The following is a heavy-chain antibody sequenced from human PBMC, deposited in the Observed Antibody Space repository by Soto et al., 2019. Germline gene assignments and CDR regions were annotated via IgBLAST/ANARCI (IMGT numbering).Heavy chain of an antibody. CDR3: ATGRGGSGSLTPRLDF. V-gene: IGHV3-23*01. CDR1: GFTFNNYA. J-gene: IGHJ4*02. CDR2: ISGGGDTT. Sequence: EVQLLESGGGLVQPGGSLRLSCAASGFTFNNYAMTWVRQAPGKGLEWVSAISGGGDTTSYADSVKGRFTVSRDGSKNTLYLQLSSMIAEDTALYYCATGRGGSGSLTPRLDFWAQGTLVTVSS. D-gene: IGHD3-10*01.